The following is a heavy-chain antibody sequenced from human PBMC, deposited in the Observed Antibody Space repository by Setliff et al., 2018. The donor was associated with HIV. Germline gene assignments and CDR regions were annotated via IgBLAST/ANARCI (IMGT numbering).Heavy chain of an antibody. Sequence: SLKISCAASGFTFSNYGMHWVRQAPGKGLEWVAYIRYDRSEKHYADSVKGRFTISRDNSQNTLYLQMNSLRPEDTAVYYCAKPVVHHYYYMDVWGKGTTVTVSS. CDR3: AKPVVHHYYYMDV. CDR1: GFTFSNYG. D-gene: IGHD3-16*02. V-gene: IGHV3-30*02. CDR2: IRYDRSEK. J-gene: IGHJ6*03.